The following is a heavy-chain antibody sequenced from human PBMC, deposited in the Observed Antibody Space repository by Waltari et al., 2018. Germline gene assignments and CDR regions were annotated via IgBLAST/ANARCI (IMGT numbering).Heavy chain of an antibody. CDR1: GFTFSSYG. CDR3: ARAGGLLWFGDGFDY. Sequence: QVQLVESGGGVVQPGRSLRLSCAASGFTFSSYGMHWVRQAPGKGLEWVAVIWYDGSNKYYADSVKGRFTISRDNSKNTLYLQMNSLRAEDTAVYYCARAGGLLWFGDGFDYWGQGTLVTVSS. V-gene: IGHV3-33*01. CDR2: IWYDGSNK. J-gene: IGHJ4*02. D-gene: IGHD3-10*01.